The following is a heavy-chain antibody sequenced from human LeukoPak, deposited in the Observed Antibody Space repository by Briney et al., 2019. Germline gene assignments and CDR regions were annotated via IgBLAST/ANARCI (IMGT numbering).Heavy chain of an antibody. CDR1: GYTFSRYW. Sequence: GGSLRLFRAASGYTFSRYWQSWVRQPPGKALEWVANIKQDGSEKYYVDSVKGRFPNSRDNAKNSLYLQMNSLRAEDTAVYYCAREGSSGYAFDIWGQGTMVTVSS. V-gene: IGHV3-7*03. CDR3: AREGSSGYAFDI. J-gene: IGHJ3*02. D-gene: IGHD6-19*01. CDR2: IKQDGSEK.